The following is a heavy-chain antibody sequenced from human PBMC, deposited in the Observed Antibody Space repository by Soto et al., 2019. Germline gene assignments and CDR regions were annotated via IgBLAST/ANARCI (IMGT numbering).Heavy chain of an antibody. CDR2: TLYDGTNQ. D-gene: IGHD1-1*01. CDR3: ARDSGRATGTSRHTFDF. CDR1: GFTFRSYA. J-gene: IGHJ4*02. Sequence: QVQLVESGGAVVQPGRSLRLSCSASGFTFRSYAMHWVRQAPGKGLEWVAVTLYDGTNQYYADSVKGRFTISRVSSGNTLFLQMNSVTNEDPAVYFCARDSGRATGTSRHTFDFWGQGTLVTVSA. V-gene: IGHV3-30-3*01.